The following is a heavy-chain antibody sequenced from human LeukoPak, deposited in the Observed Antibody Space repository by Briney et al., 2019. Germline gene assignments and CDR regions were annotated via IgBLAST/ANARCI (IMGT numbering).Heavy chain of an antibody. CDR2: INPSDGST. D-gene: IGHD3-10*01. CDR1: GYTFTYYY. V-gene: IGHV1-46*01. CDR3: ARTPPMGSGSYRDAFDI. J-gene: IGHJ3*02. Sequence: GASVKVSCKTSGYTFTYYYMHWVRQAPGQGLEWMGMINPSDGSTSYAQKFQGRVTMTRDTSTSTVYMELSSLRSDDTAVYYCARTPPMGSGSYRDAFDIWGQGTMVTVSS.